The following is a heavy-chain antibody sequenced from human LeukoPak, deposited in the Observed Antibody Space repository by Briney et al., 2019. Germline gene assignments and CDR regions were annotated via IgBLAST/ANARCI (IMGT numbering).Heavy chain of an antibody. Sequence: SETLSLTCTVSGGSISSNSYFWGWIRQPPGKGLEWIVTIYYSGSTYYNPSLKSRVTISVDTSKNQFSLKLSSVTAADTAVYYCARHLRFLDYLSYFDYWGQGTLVTVSS. D-gene: IGHD3-3*01. V-gene: IGHV4-39*01. CDR2: IYYSGST. J-gene: IGHJ4*02. CDR3: ARHLRFLDYLSYFDY. CDR1: GGSISSNSYF.